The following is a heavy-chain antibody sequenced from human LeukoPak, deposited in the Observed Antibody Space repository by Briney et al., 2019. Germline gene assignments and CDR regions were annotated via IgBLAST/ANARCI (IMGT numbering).Heavy chain of an antibody. CDR3: ARGGREDIVATTDQHFDY. CDR1: GDSVSSNSAA. CDR2: TYYRSKWYN. D-gene: IGHD5-12*01. J-gene: IGHJ4*02. V-gene: IGHV6-1*01. Sequence: SQTLSLTCAISGDSVSSNSAAWNWIRQSPSRGLEWLGRTYYRSKWYNDYAVSVKSRITINPDTSKNQFSLQLNSVTPEDTAVYYCARGGREDIVATTDQHFDYWGQGTLVTVSS.